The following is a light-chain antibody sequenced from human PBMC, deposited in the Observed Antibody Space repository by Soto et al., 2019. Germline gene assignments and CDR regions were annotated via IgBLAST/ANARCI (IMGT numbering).Light chain of an antibody. Sequence: QSALTQPPSASGSPGQSVTISCTGTSSDVGAYNYVSWYQQHPGKAPTPMIYEVSKRPSGVPDRVSGSKSGNTASLTVSGLQDEDEADYYCSSYAGSNNYVFGTGTKVTVL. CDR1: SSDVGAYNY. V-gene: IGLV2-8*01. CDR2: EVS. CDR3: SSYAGSNNYV. J-gene: IGLJ1*01.